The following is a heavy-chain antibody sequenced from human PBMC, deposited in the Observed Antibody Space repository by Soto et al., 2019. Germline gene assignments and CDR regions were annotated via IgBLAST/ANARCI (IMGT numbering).Heavy chain of an antibody. CDR1: GYTFTGYY. CDR2: INPNSGGT. J-gene: IGHJ3*02. Sequence: ASVKVSCKASGYTFTGYYMHWVRQAPGQGLEWMGWINPNSGGTNYAQKFQGWVTMTRDTSISTAYMELSRLRSDDTAVYYCAREWWWGDYADRDAFAISGQGTMVTVSS. V-gene: IGHV1-2*04. D-gene: IGHD4-17*01. CDR3: AREWWWGDYADRDAFAI.